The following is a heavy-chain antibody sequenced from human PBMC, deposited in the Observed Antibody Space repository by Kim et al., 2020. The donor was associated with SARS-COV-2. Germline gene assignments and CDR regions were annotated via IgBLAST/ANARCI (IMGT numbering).Heavy chain of an antibody. CDR3: AKDFLAHDYGDYGGAFDI. CDR2: ISGSGGST. J-gene: IGHJ3*02. D-gene: IGHD4-17*01. V-gene: IGHV3-23*01. Sequence: GGSLRLSCAASGFTFSSYAMSWVRQAPGKGLEWVSAISGSGGSTYYADSVKGRFTISRDNSKNTLYLQMNSLRAEDTAVYYCAKDFLAHDYGDYGGAFDIWGQGTMVTVSS. CDR1: GFTFSSYA.